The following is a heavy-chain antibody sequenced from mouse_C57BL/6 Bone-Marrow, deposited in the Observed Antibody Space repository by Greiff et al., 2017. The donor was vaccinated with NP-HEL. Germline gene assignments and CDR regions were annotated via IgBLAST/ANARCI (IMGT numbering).Heavy chain of an antibody. CDR2: IRLKSDNYAT. D-gene: IGHD1-1*01. CDR1: GFTFSNYW. CDR3: TGEGGLLYYAMDY. J-gene: IGHJ4*01. Sequence: EVQVVESGGGLVQPGGSMKLSCVASGFTFSNYWMNWVRQSPEKGLEWVAQIRLKSDNYATHYAESVKGRFTISRDDSKSSVYLQMNNLRAEDTGIYYCTGEGGLLYYAMDYWGQGTSVTVSS. V-gene: IGHV6-3*01.